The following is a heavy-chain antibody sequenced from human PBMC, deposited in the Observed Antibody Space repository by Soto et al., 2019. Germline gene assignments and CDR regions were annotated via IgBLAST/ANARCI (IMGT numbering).Heavy chain of an antibody. V-gene: IGHV3-66*01. CDR1: GFTVSSNY. D-gene: IGHD6-13*01. J-gene: IGHJ3*01. CDR3: ARERFSSSWYEFDHVGFDR. CDR2: IYSGGSK. Sequence: EVQLVESGGGLVQPGGSLRLSCAASGFTVSSNYMSWVRQAPGKGLEWVSVIYSGGSKYYADSVKGRFTISRDNSKNTLYLHMNSLRAGVTAVYYCARERFSSSWYEFDHVGFDRGGQGTMVTISS.